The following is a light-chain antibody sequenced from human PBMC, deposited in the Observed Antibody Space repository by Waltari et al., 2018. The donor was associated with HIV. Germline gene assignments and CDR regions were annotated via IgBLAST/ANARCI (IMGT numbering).Light chain of an antibody. CDR2: KAA. CDR1: RSISAW. Sequence: DIKMPQSPSTLSASVGDRVTITCRASRSISAWLAWYQQKPGKAPNLLVYKAATLESGVPSRFIGSGSGTEFTLTIASLQPDDCATYDGHHYYTPMWTFGQGTKVEIK. J-gene: IGKJ1*01. V-gene: IGKV1-5*03. CDR3: HHYYTPMWT.